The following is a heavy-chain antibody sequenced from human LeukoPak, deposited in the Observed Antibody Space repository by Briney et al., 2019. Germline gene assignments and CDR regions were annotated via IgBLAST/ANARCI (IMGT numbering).Heavy chain of an antibody. CDR1: GGSISSYY. D-gene: IGHD3-22*01. J-gene: IGHJ6*02. CDR2: IYYSGST. V-gene: IGHV4-59*08. CDR3: ASSNYYEEYYYYYGMDV. Sequence: SETLSLTCTVSGGSISSYYWSWIRQPPGKGLEWIGYIYYSGSTNYNPSLKSRVTISVDTSKNQFSLKLSSVTAAGTAVYYCASSNYYEEYYYYYGMDVWGQGTTVTVSS.